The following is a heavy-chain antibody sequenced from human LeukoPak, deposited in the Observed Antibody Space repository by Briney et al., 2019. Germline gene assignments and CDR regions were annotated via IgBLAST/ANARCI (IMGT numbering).Heavy chain of an antibody. CDR1: GFNFGGYS. V-gene: IGHV3-23*01. J-gene: IGHJ4*02. CDR3: AKDAIYGDGYWEFDY. D-gene: IGHD2-21*01. Sequence: PGGSLRLSCEGSGFNFGGYSMSWVRQAPGKGLGGVSGVLSGGGSTYYAAAVKGRFTISRDNSRSTLYLQMNSLRAEDTAVYYCAKDAIYGDGYWEFDYWGQGTLVTVSS. CDR2: VLSGGGST.